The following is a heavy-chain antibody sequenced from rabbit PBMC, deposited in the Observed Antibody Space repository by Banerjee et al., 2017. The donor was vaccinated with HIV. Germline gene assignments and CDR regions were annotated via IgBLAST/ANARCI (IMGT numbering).Heavy chain of an antibody. V-gene: IGHV1S45*01. CDR3: ARRDGAYGDAMDL. D-gene: IGHD6-1*01. Sequence: QEQLVESGGGLVQPEGSLTLTCTASGLDLSSSYWICWVRQAPGKGLEWIACIYAGSSNSTWYASWAKGRLTISKTSSTTVTLEMTSLTAADTATYFCARRDGAYGDAMDLWGQGTLVTVS. CDR1: GLDLSSSYW. J-gene: IGHJ3*01. CDR2: IYAGSSNST.